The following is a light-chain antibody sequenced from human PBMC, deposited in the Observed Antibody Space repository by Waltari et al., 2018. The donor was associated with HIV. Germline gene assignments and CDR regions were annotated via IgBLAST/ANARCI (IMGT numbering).Light chain of an antibody. CDR3: QHSYNSPLT. Sequence: DIQMTQSPSSLSASVGDRVTITCRASQSVDTFLNWYQQKPGKAPKLLIYGASTLQSGVPSRFSGSGSRTDFTLTISSLQPEDFATYYCQHSYNSPLTFGGGTKVEIK. V-gene: IGKV1-39*01. CDR2: GAS. J-gene: IGKJ4*01. CDR1: QSVDTF.